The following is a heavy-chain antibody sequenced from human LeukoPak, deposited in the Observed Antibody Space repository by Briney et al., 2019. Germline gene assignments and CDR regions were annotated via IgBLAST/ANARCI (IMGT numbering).Heavy chain of an antibody. Sequence: SETLSLTCAVYGGSFSGYYWSWIRQPPGKGLEWIGEINHRGSTNYNPSLKSRVTISVDTSKNQFSLKLSSVTAADKAVYYCARDSWELRAFDYWGQGTLVTVSS. V-gene: IGHV4-34*01. J-gene: IGHJ4*02. CDR3: ARDSWELRAFDY. CDR1: GGSFSGYY. CDR2: INHRGST. D-gene: IGHD1-26*01.